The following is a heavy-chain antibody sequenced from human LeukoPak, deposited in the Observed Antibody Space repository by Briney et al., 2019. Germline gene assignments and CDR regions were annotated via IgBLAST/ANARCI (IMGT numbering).Heavy chain of an antibody. V-gene: IGHV3-7*05. CDR1: GFTFSDFW. J-gene: IGHJ1*01. Sequence: GGSLRLSCAASGFTFSDFWMTWVRQAPGRGLEWVAHINQDGSEKYSVDSVRGRLTISRDNVKNSLFLQMNSLRAEDTAVYCCARSGMAVAATPWDWGQGTLVTVSS. CDR2: INQDGSEK. D-gene: IGHD6-19*01. CDR3: ARSGMAVAATPWD.